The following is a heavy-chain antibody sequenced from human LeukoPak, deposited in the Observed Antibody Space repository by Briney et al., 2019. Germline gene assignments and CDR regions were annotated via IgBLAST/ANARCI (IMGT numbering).Heavy chain of an antibody. D-gene: IGHD4-17*01. CDR2: IYPGDSDT. CDR1: GYSFTSYL. CDR3: AIATRLRYGDYFGYYGMDV. J-gene: IGHJ6*02. Sequence: GESLKISCKGSGYSFTSYLIGWVRQMPGKRLEWMGIIYPGDSDTRYSPSFQGQVTISADKSISTAYLQWSSLKASDTAMYYCAIATRLRYGDYFGYYGMDVWGQGTTVTVSS. V-gene: IGHV5-51*01.